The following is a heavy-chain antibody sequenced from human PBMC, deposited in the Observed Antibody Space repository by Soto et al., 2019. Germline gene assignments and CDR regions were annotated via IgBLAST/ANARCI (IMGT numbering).Heavy chain of an antibody. CDR1: GDTFAFYS. Sequence: QVQLVQSGAEVKRPGSSVKFSCKASGDTFAFYSINWVRQAPGLGLEWMGRINPILSMSNYAQRFQCRVTMTAHKSTSTAYMVLNSLRSEDTAMYYCATSYGSGYRAFDFWGQGALVTVSS. D-gene: IGHD3-10*01. V-gene: IGHV1-69*02. CDR3: ATSYGSGYRAFDF. CDR2: INPILSMS. J-gene: IGHJ4*02.